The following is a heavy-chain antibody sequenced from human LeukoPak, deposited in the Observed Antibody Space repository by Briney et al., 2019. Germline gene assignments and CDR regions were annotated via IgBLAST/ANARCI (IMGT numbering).Heavy chain of an antibody. CDR2: IKQDGSEK. CDR3: ARARVIHSFDY. Sequence: GGSLRLSCAASGFTFSSYAMSWVRQAPGKGLEWVANIKQDGSEKYYVDSVKGRFTISRDNAKNSLYLQMNSPRAEDTAVYYCARARVIHSFDYWGQGTLVTVSS. J-gene: IGHJ4*02. CDR1: GFTFSSYA. V-gene: IGHV3-7*01. D-gene: IGHD5-18*01.